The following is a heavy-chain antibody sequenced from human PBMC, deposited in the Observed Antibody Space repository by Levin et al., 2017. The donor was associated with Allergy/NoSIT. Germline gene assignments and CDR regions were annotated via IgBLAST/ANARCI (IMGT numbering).Heavy chain of an antibody. D-gene: IGHD1-26*01. CDR2: IKEDGSEK. CDR3: ARDPPEWELPFDY. Sequence: GGSLRLSCAASGFIFSSYWMSWVRQAPGKGLEWVAKIKEDGSEKYYVDSVKGRFTIYRDNAKNSLYLQMNSLRADDTAVYYCARDPPEWELPFDYWGQGTLVTVSS. CDR1: GFIFSSYW. V-gene: IGHV3-7*01. J-gene: IGHJ4*02.